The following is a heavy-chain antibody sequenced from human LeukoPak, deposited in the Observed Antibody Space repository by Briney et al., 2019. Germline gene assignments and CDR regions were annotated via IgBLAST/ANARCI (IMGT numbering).Heavy chain of an antibody. V-gene: IGHV3-11*01. D-gene: IGHD3-16*01. CDR3: ARYVLLMDY. Sequence: TGGSPRLSCAASGFSFSDHHMSWVRQVPGKGLEWLAYISRDGNIIVYADSVKGRFIISRDNAKQSVYLEMKSLRPEDTAVYYCARYVLLMDYWGQGTLVTVSS. CDR1: GFSFSDHH. CDR2: ISRDGNII. J-gene: IGHJ4*02.